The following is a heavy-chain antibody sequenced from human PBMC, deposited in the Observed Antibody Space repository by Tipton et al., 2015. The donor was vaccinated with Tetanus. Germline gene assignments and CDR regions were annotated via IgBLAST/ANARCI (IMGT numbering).Heavy chain of an antibody. CDR1: GFMISSYA. CDR3: ARANNEFPKKGPLDS. V-gene: IGHV4-59*01. CDR2: VSYSGRT. Sequence: LRLSCAGSGFMISSYAMNWIRQAPGKGLEWLAYVSYSGRTNSYYSLKSRIIITQDTSKKQFSLMLTSVTAADTAVYYFARANNEFPKKGPLDSWGQGSLVIVSS. J-gene: IGHJ4*02. D-gene: IGHD1-1*01.